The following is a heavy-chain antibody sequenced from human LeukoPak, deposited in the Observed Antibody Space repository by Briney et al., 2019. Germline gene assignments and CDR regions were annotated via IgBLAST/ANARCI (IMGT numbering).Heavy chain of an antibody. J-gene: IGHJ4*02. CDR1: GFTVSSNY. CDR2: IYSGGST. CDR3: ARARGDLFDWLADFDY. D-gene: IGHD3-9*01. V-gene: IGHV3-66*01. Sequence: GSLRLSCAASGFTVSSNYMSWVRQAPGKGLEWVSVIYSGGSTYYADSVKGRSTTSRDNSKNTLYLQMNSLRAEDTAVYYCARARGDLFDWLADFDYWGQGTLVTVSS.